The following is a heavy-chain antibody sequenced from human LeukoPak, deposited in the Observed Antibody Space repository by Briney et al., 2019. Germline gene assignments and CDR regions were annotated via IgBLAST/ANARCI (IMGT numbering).Heavy chain of an antibody. CDR1: GGSFSGYY. D-gene: IGHD3-22*01. CDR2: INHSGST. CDR3: AQFDSSGGPDY. V-gene: IGHV4-34*01. J-gene: IGHJ4*02. Sequence: PSETLSLTCAVYGGSFSGYYWSWIRQPPGKGLEWIGEINHSGSTNYNPSLKSRVTISVDTSKNQFSLKLSYVTAADTAVYYCAQFDSSGGPDYWGQGTLVTVSS.